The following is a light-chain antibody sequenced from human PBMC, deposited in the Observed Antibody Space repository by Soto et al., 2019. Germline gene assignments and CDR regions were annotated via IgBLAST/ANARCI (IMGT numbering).Light chain of an antibody. J-gene: IGLJ2*01. CDR3: SSYTSRSTLV. CDR2: EVS. Sequence: QSVLTQPASVSGSPGQSITISCTGTSSDVGGYNYVSWYQHHPGKAPKLMISEVSNRPSGVSTRFSGSKSGNTASLTISGLQAEDEADYYCSSYTSRSTLVFGGGTKVTVL. V-gene: IGLV2-14*01. CDR1: SSDVGGYNY.